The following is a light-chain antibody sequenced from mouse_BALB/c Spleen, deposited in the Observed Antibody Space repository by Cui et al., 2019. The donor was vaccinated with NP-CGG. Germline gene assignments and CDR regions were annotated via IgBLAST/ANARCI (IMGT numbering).Light chain of an antibody. CDR1: TGAVTTSNY. Sequence: AVVTQESAPTTSPGETVTLTCRSSTGAVTTSNYANWVQEKPDHLFTGLIGVINNRAPGVPARFSGSLIGDKAALTITGAQTEDEAIYFCALWYSNHWVFGGGTKLTVL. V-gene: IGLV1*01. J-gene: IGLJ1*01. CDR3: ALWYSNHWV. CDR2: VIN.